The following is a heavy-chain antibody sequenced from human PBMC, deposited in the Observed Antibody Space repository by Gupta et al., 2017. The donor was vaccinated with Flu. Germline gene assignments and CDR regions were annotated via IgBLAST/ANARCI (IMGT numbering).Heavy chain of an antibody. CDR2: IWNDGSKQ. Sequence: IYGVRQAPGKGLEWVAVIWNDGSKQYYVDSLEGRFTISRDDPKNTLYLQMNSLRAEDTAVYHCARSVRGGSGGRGDAFDVWGQGTKVTVSS. V-gene: IGHV3-33*07. J-gene: IGHJ3*01. CDR3: ARSVRGGSGGRGDAFDV. D-gene: IGHD2-15*01.